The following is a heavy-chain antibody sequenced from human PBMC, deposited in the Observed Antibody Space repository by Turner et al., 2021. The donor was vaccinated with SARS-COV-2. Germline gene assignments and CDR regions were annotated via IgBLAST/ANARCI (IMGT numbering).Heavy chain of an antibody. V-gene: IGHV4-4*07. D-gene: IGHD2-8*01. CDR3: ARQWGVRFDY. J-gene: IGHJ4*02. Sequence: QVQLQESGPGLVKPSETLSPTCTVAAGSMTGHYWGWVRQPAGKGLEWIGRVGRIITTGTTNYNPSLKSRVSMSLDTAKNQFSLRVSSVTAADTAVYFCARQWGVRFDYWGQGILVTVSS. CDR1: AGSMTGHY. CDR2: IITTGTT.